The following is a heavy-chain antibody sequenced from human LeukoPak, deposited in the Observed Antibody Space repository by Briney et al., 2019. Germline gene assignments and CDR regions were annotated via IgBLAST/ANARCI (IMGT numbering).Heavy chain of an antibody. CDR1: GFTFSSYA. D-gene: IGHD5-18*01. CDR3: AKGGYSNGRYYYYYMDV. V-gene: IGHV3-23*01. Sequence: GGSLRLSCAASGFTFSSYAMTWVRQAPGKGLEWVSSFSFNGESTYYADSAKGRFTISRDNSKNTLYLQMNSLRAEDTAVYYCAKGGYSNGRYYYYYMDVWGEGTTVTVSS. CDR2: FSFNGEST. J-gene: IGHJ6*03.